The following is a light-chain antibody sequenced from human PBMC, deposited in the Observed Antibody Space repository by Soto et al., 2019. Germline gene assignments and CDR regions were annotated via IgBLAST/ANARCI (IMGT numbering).Light chain of an antibody. V-gene: IGLV9-49*01. Sequence: QLVLTQAPSASASLGASVTLTCTLSSGYSDYKVDWYQQRPGKGPRFVMRVGTGGIVGSKGDGIPDRFSVLGSGLNRYLTTKNIQEEDESDYHCGADHGSGSNFVYVFGGGTQLTVL. CDR1: SGYSDYK. CDR3: GADHGSGSNFVYV. CDR2: VGTGGIVG. J-gene: IGLJ7*01.